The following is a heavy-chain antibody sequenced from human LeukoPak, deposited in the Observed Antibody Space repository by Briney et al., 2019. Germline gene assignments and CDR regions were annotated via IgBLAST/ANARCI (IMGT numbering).Heavy chain of an antibody. J-gene: IGHJ5*02. D-gene: IGHD6-6*01. CDR1: GFTFSSYG. CDR3: ARGSSNVAARNNWFDP. CDR2: ISGSGGST. V-gene: IGHV3-23*01. Sequence: GGSLRLSCVASGFTFSSYGMSWVRQAPGKGLEWVSAISGSGGSTHYADSVKGRFTISRDNSKNTLYLQVNSLRVEDRAVYYCARGSSNVAARNNWFDPWGQGTLVTVSS.